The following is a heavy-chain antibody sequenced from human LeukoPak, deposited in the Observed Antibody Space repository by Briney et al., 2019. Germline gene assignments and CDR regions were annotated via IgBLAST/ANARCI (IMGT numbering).Heavy chain of an antibody. CDR1: GFTFSHHG. D-gene: IGHD1-26*01. CDR3: AKIGLRWELDKLYFDY. Sequence: GGSLRLSCAASGFTFSHHGMHWVRQAPGKGLEWVAVISYDGSNKYYADSVKGRFTISRDNSKNTLYLQMNSLRAEDTAVYYCAKIGLRWELDKLYFDYWGQGTLVTVSS. CDR2: ISYDGSNK. J-gene: IGHJ4*02. V-gene: IGHV3-30*18.